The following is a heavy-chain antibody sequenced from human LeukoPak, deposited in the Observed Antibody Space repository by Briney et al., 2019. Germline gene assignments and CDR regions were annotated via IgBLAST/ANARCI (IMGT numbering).Heavy chain of an antibody. Sequence: PGGSLRLSCAASGLTFSSYAMSWVRQAPGKGLEWVSAISGSGGSTYYADSVKGRFTISRDNSKNTLYLQMNSLRAEDTAVYYCAKDFGIAVAPGYFDLWGRGTLVTVSS. CDR1: GLTFSSYA. D-gene: IGHD6-19*01. CDR2: ISGSGGST. V-gene: IGHV3-23*01. J-gene: IGHJ2*01. CDR3: AKDFGIAVAPGYFDL.